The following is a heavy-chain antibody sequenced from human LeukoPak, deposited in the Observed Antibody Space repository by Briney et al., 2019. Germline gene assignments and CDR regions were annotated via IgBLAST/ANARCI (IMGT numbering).Heavy chain of an antibody. Sequence: SETLSLTCIVSGGSISSHYWSWIRQPPGKGLEWIGYIYHSGSTKYNPSLKSRVTISIDPSKNQFSLNVNSVTVADTAVYYCARHPSNYFDSWGQGTLVTVSS. CDR2: IYHSGST. CDR3: ARHPSNYFDS. J-gene: IGHJ4*02. CDR1: GGSISSHY. V-gene: IGHV4-59*08.